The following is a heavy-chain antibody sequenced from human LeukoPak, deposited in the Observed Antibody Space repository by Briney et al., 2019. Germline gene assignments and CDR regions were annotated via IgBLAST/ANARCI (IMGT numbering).Heavy chain of an antibody. Sequence: GGSLRLSCAASAFTFSTYTMHWVRQAPGKGLEWVAVIWYDGSKKFYADSVNGRFTISRDDSKNTLYLQMSGLRADDTAVYYCAGAYSAGWFSYWGQGTPVTVSS. V-gene: IGHV3-33*08. CDR2: IWYDGSKK. J-gene: IGHJ4*02. D-gene: IGHD3-16*01. CDR3: AGAYSAGWFSY. CDR1: AFTFSTYT.